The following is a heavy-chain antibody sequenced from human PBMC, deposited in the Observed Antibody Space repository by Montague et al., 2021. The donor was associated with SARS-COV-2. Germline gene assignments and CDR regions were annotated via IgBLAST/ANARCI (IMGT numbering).Heavy chain of an antibody. D-gene: IGHD6-13*01. CDR1: GGSISSSNW. CDR3: AGAAVHMTAAGIGL. Sequence: SETLSLTCAVSGGSISSSNWRIWVRQPPGKGLEWIEEIYHSGSTNYNPLLKSRATISVDKSKNQFSLKLSSVTAADTAVYYCAGAAVHMTAAGIGLWGQGTLVTVSS. CDR2: IYHSGST. V-gene: IGHV4-4*02. J-gene: IGHJ4*02.